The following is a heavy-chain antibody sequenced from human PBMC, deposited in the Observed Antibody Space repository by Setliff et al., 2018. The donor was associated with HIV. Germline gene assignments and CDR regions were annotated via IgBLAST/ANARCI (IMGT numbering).Heavy chain of an antibody. CDR2: ISSSSTYT. V-gene: IGHV3-21*01. J-gene: IGHJ4*02. Sequence: GGSLRLSCAASGFTFSSYSMNWVRQAPGKGLEWVSSISSSSTYTFCADSVKGRFTISRDNAKNSLYLQMNSLRAEDTAVYYCARLMYSSGPGSFDYWGQGTLVTVSS. CDR3: ARLMYSSGPGSFDY. D-gene: IGHD6-19*01. CDR1: GFTFSSYS.